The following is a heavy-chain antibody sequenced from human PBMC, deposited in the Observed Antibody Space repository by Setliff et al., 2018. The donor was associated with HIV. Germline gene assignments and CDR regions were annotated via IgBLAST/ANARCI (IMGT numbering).Heavy chain of an antibody. CDR2: IYYSGST. V-gene: IGHV4-39*01. CDR3: ACGAAAGTDYYYYYYKDV. J-gene: IGHJ6*03. D-gene: IGHD6-13*01. CDR1: GGSISSSSYY. Sequence: SETLSLTCTVSGGSISSSSYYWGWIRQPPGKGLEWIGSIYYSGSTYYNPSLKSRVTISVDTSKNQFSLKLSSVTAADTAVYYCACGAAAGTDYYYYYYKDVRGKGTTVTVSS.